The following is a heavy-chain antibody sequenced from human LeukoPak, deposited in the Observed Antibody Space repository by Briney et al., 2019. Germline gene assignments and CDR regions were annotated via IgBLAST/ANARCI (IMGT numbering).Heavy chain of an antibody. Sequence: SETLSLTCAVYGGSFSGYYWSWIRQPPGKGLEWIGEINHSGSTNYNPSLKSRVTMSVDTSENQFSLKLSSVAAADTAVYYCARGRGAARFVTIEFDYWGQGAMVTVSS. V-gene: IGHV4-34*01. CDR3: ARGRGAARFVTIEFDY. J-gene: IGHJ4*02. D-gene: IGHD6-6*01. CDR2: INHSGST. CDR1: GGSFSGYY.